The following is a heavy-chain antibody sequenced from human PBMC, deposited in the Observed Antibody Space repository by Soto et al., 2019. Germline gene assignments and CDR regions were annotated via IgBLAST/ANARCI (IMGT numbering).Heavy chain of an antibody. V-gene: IGHV1-69*06. J-gene: IGHJ5*02. CDR2: IIPIFGTS. CDR3: ARSRIADSGPKWFDP. D-gene: IGHD6-13*01. CDR1: GDTFSNYA. Sequence: QVQLVQSGAEVKKPGSSVKVSCKASGDTFSNYAFSWVRQAPGQGLEWMGEIIPIFGTSNYAEKFQGRVTINADKSATSAHMELSSLRSEDSAVYYCARSRIADSGPKWFDPWGQGTLVTVSS.